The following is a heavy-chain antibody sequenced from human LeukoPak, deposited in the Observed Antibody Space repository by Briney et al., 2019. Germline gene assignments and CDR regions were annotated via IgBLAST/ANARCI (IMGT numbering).Heavy chain of an antibody. V-gene: IGHV4-39*01. D-gene: IGHD3-3*01. CDR2: IYYSGSA. J-gene: IGHJ5*02. CDR1: GGSISSSSYY. Sequence: PSETLSLTCTVSGGSISSSSYYWGWIRQPPGKGLEWIGSIYYSGSAYYNPSLKSRVTISVDTSKNQFSLKLSSVTAADTAVYYCARPTSTYYDFWSGYYNGNWFDPWGQGTLVTVSS. CDR3: ARPTSTYYDFWSGYYNGNWFDP.